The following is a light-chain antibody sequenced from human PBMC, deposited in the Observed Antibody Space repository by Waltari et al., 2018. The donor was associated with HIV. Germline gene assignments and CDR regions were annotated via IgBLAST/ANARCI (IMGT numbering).Light chain of an antibody. CDR3: CSYAGSSTLV. J-gene: IGLJ2*01. Sequence: QSALTQPASVSASPGQSITISCTGTSSDVGSSNLVSWYQQHPGKAPKLMIYEVTKRPSGVSNRFSGSKSGNTASLTISGLQAEDEADYFCCSYAGSSTLVFGGGTKLTVL. CDR1: SSDVGSSNL. CDR2: EVT. V-gene: IGLV2-23*02.